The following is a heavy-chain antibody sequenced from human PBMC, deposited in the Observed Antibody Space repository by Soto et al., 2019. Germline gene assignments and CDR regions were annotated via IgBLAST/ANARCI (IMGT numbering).Heavy chain of an antibody. V-gene: IGHV3-23*01. CDR3: AKDRNGATIFGVVILAGMDV. CDR1: GFTFSSYA. Sequence: EVQLLESGGGLVQPGGSLRLSCAASGFTFSSYAMSWVRQAPGKGLEWVSAISGSGGSTYYADSVKGRLTISRDNSKNALYQQMDCRRAEDTAVYYCAKDRNGATIFGVVILAGMDVWGQGTTVTVSS. CDR2: ISGSGGST. D-gene: IGHD3-3*01. J-gene: IGHJ6*02.